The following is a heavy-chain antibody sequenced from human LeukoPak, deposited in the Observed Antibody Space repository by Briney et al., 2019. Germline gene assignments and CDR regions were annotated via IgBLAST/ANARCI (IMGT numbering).Heavy chain of an antibody. CDR3: ARDEGSSSWYGALDY. J-gene: IGHJ4*02. D-gene: IGHD6-13*01. CDR2: ISSSSSYI. V-gene: IGHV3-21*01. CDR1: GFTFSSYS. Sequence: GSLRLSCAASGFTFSSYSMNWVRQAPGKGLEWVSSISSSSSYIYYADSVKGRFTISRDNAENTLYVQMNSLRAEDTAVYYCARDEGSSSWYGALDYWGQGTLVTVSS.